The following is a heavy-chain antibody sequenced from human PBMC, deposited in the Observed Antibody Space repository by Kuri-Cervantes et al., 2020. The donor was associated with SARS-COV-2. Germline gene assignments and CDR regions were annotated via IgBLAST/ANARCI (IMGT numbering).Heavy chain of an antibody. V-gene: IGHV3-53*05. Sequence: GGSLRLSCAASGFTVSSNYMSWVRQAPGKGLEWVSAISGSGGSTYYADSVKGRFTISRDNSKNTLYLQMNSLRSEDTAVYYCAREFIAAADYYYYYGMDVWGQGTTVTVSS. J-gene: IGHJ6*02. D-gene: IGHD6-13*01. CDR3: AREFIAAADYYYYYGMDV. CDR2: ISGSGGST. CDR1: GFTVSSNY.